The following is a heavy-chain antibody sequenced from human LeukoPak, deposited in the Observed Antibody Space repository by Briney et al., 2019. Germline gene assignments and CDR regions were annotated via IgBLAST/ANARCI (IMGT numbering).Heavy chain of an antibody. CDR1: GFTFSDYY. V-gene: IGHV3-11*01. CDR3: ASPFGSGSYYNKPYYYGMDV. CDR2: ISSSGSTI. Sequence: GGSLRLSCAASGFTFSDYYMSWIRQAPGKGLEWVSYISSSGSTIYYADSVKGRFTISRDNAKNSLYLQMNSLRAEDTAVYYCASPFGSGSYYNKPYYYGMDVWGQGTTVTVSS. D-gene: IGHD3-10*01. J-gene: IGHJ6*02.